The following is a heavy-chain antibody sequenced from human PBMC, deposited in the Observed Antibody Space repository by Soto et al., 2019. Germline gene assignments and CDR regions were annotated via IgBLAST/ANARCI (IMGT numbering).Heavy chain of an antibody. J-gene: IGHJ5*02. V-gene: IGHV2-5*01. CDR1: GFSLSTSGVG. D-gene: IGHD3-22*01. Sequence: SGPTLVNPTQTLTLTCTFSGFSLSTSGVGVGWIRQPPGKALEWLALIYWNDDKRYSPSLKSRLTITKDTSKNQVVLTMTNMDPVDTATYYCAHRVTYYYDSSGYYWFDPWGQGTLVT. CDR3: AHRVTYYYDSSGYYWFDP. CDR2: IYWNDDK.